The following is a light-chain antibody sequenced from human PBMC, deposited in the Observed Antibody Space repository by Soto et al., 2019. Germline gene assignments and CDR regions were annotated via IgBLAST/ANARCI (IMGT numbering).Light chain of an antibody. CDR1: SGHNSYA. CDR3: QTWSTDIRV. J-gene: IGLJ3*02. Sequence: QHVLTQPPSASASLGASVKLTCTLSSGHNSYAIAWHQQQPEKGPRYLMKLNSDGSHSKGDGIPDRFSGSSSGAERYLTISSLQSEDEADYYCQTWSTDIRVFGGGTTLAVL. CDR2: LNSDGSH. V-gene: IGLV4-69*01.